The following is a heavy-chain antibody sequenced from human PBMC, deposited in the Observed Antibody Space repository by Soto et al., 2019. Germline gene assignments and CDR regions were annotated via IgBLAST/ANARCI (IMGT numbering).Heavy chain of an antibody. CDR3: ARVRHPVVPFDX. Sequence: GGSLRLSYAASGFTFSDYYMSWIRQAPGKGLEWVSYISSSGSAIYHAYSVKVRFTISRDNAKNSLYLQMNSLRAEDTAVYYCARVRHPVVPFDXWGQGTLVTVSX. V-gene: IGHV3-11*01. D-gene: IGHD2-21*01. CDR2: ISSSGSAI. J-gene: IGHJ4*02. CDR1: GFTFSDYY.